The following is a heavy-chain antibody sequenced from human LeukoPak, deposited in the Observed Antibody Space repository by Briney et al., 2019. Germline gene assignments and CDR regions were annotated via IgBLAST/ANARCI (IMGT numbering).Heavy chain of an antibody. Sequence: SETLSLTCTVSGGSISSGGYYWSWIRQLPGKGLEWIGYIYHSGSTYYNPSLKSRVTISVDRSKNQFSLKLSSVTAADTAVYYCARDDGALGGYWGQGTLVTVSS. CDR2: IYHSGST. J-gene: IGHJ4*02. V-gene: IGHV4-30-2*01. CDR3: ARDDGALGGY. CDR1: GGSISSGGYY. D-gene: IGHD4-17*01.